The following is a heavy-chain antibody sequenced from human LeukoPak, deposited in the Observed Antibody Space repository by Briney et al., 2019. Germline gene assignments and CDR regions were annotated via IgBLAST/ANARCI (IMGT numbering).Heavy chain of an antibody. Sequence: GRSLRLSCAASGFTFSSYGMHWVRQAPGKGLEWVAVISYDGSNKYYADSVKGRFTISRDNSKNTLYLQMNSLRAEDTAVYYWAKGPGGYGDDYFDYWGQGTLVTVSS. CDR1: GFTFSSYG. CDR2: ISYDGSNK. D-gene: IGHD4-17*01. J-gene: IGHJ4*02. CDR3: AKGPGGYGDDYFDY. V-gene: IGHV3-30*18.